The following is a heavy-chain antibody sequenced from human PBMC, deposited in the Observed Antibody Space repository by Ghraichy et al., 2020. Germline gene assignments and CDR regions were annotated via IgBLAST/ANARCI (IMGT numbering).Heavy chain of an antibody. CDR1: GFALNAYG. CDR3: ARDRGGDLDRGAFDI. D-gene: IGHD3-16*01. Sequence: GGSLRLSCAASGFALNAYGINWVRQVPGKGLEWVSTVPTSRHFVYYADSVKGRFTISRDNAKNSVFLQMDSLRAEDTATYYCARDRGGDLDRGAFDIWGQGTAVIVSS. J-gene: IGHJ3*02. CDR2: VPTSRHFV. V-gene: IGHV3-21*01.